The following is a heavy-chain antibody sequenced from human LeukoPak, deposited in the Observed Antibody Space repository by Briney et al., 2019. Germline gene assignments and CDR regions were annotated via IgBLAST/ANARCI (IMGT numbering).Heavy chain of an antibody. D-gene: IGHD5/OR15-5a*01. V-gene: IGHV1-2*06. CDR3: ARDLSSTANWEFDY. CDR2: INLDSGGT. Sequence: ASVKVSCKASGHTFTAYFIHWVRQAPGQGLEWMGRINLDSGGTYYTQKFQGRITMTRDTSISTAYVELNGLTSDDTAVYYCARDLSSTANWEFDYWGQGTLVTVSS. CDR1: GHTFTAYF. J-gene: IGHJ4*02.